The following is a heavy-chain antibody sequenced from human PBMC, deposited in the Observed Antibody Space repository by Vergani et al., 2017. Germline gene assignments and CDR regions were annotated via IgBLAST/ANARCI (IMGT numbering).Heavy chain of an antibody. Sequence: EVQLVESGGGLVQPGRSLRLSCAASGFTFDDYAMHWVRQAPGKGLEWVSGISWNSGSIGYADSVKGRFTISRDNAKNSLYLQMNSLRAEDTAVYYCARGYGSGSDVFDIWGQGTMVTVSS. CDR2: ISWNSGSI. CDR1: GFTFDDYA. D-gene: IGHD3-10*01. V-gene: IGHV3-9*01. CDR3: ARGYGSGSDVFDI. J-gene: IGHJ3*02.